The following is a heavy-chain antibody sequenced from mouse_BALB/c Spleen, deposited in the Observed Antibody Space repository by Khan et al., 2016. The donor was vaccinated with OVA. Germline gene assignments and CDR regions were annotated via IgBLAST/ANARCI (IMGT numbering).Heavy chain of an antibody. CDR1: GFSLTNYG. V-gene: IGHV2-9*02. J-gene: IGHJ2*02. Sequence: QVQLKESGPGLVAPSQSLSITCTVSGFSLTNYGVHWVRQPPGKGLEWLGVIWAGGSTNYYSALMSRLSISKYKSNSQVFLKLNSLQTDDTAMYYCASLGDMWGQAPSLTLSS. CDR2: IWAGGST. D-gene: IGHD3-1*01. CDR3: ASLGDM.